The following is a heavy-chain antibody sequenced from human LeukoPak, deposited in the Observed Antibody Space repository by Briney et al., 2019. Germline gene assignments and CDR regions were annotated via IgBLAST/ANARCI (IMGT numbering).Heavy chain of an antibody. V-gene: IGHV4-59*08. CDR3: AIGSQDAFDI. CDR2: IYYSGST. Sequence: SETLSLTCTVSGGSISSYYWSWIRQPPGRGLEWIGYIYYSGSTNYNPSLKSRVTISVDTSKNQFSLKLSSVTAADTAVYYCAIGSQDAFDIWGQGTMVTVSS. D-gene: IGHD3-10*01. CDR1: GGSISSYY. J-gene: IGHJ3*02.